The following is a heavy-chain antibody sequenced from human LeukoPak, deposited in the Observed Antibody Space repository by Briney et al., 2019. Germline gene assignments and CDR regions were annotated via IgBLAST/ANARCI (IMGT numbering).Heavy chain of an antibody. V-gene: IGHV4-59*01. CDR3: ARWGTY. J-gene: IGHJ4*02. D-gene: IGHD7-27*01. CDR2: IHYSVTT. Sequence: SETLSLTCTVSGGSISIYYWNWIRQPPGKGLEWIGHIHYSVTTNYNPSLKSRVTMSLDTSKNQFSLKLTSVTAADTAIYFCARWGTYWGQGILVTVSS. CDR1: GGSISIYY.